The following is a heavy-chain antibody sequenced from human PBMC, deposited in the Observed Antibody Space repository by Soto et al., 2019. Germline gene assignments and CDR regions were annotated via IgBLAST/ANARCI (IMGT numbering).Heavy chain of an antibody. D-gene: IGHD3-10*01. CDR3: AREGCSAKESHGSGSSSYYYYMDV. Sequence: PSQTLSLTCAISGDSVSSNSAAWNWIRQSPSRGLEWLGRTYYRSKWYNDYAVSVKSRITINPDTSKNQFSLQLNSVTPEDTAVYYCAREGCSAKESHGSGSSSYYYYMDVWGKGTTVTVSS. V-gene: IGHV6-1*01. J-gene: IGHJ6*03. CDR2: TYYRSKWYN. CDR1: GDSVSSNSAA.